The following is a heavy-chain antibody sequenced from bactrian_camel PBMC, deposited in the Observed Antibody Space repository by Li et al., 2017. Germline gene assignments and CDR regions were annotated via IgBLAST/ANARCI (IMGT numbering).Heavy chain of an antibody. CDR1: GITFSRHD. CDR3: AADEDVWSDHVSMC. Sequence: VQLVESGGGLVQPGESLRLSCVASGITFSRHDMAWFRQAPGKECELVSTISSDGTTYYAHSVKGRFTISQDSAKTTVFLRMNNLKPGDTAVYHCAADEDVWSDHVSMCRGQGTQVTVS. CDR2: ISSDGTT. J-gene: IGHJ4*01. D-gene: IGHD3*01. V-gene: IGHV3S53*01.